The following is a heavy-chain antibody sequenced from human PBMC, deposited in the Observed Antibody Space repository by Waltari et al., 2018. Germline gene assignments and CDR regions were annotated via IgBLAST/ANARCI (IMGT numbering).Heavy chain of an antibody. CDR1: GFTFSSYA. CDR3: AKDSPHSNYEGIGHDY. CDR2: ISGSGGST. V-gene: IGHV3-23*01. Sequence: EVQLLESGGGLVQPGGSLRLSCAASGFTFSSYAMSWVRQAPGKGLEWVSAISGSGGSTYYADSVKGRFTISRDNSKNTLYLQMNSLRAEDTAVYYCAKDSPHSNYEGIGHDYWGQGTLVTVSS. J-gene: IGHJ4*02. D-gene: IGHD4-4*01.